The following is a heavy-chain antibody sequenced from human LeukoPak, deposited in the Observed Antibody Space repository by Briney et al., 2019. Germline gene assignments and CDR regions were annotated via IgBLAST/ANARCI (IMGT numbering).Heavy chain of an antibody. CDR2: ISGSVDTT. V-gene: IGHV3-23*01. CDR3: AKRANYGDFDY. J-gene: IGHJ4*02. Sequence: GGSLRLSCVASGFSFNNYAMNWVRQAPGKGLEWVSVISGSVDTTYHADSVKGRFTISRDNSKNTLYLQMNNLRADDTAVYYCAKRANYGDFDYWGQGTLVTVSS. CDR1: GFSFNNYA. D-gene: IGHD4-17*01.